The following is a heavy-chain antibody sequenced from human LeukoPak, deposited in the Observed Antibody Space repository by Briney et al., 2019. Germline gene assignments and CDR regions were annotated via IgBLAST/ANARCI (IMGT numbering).Heavy chain of an antibody. V-gene: IGHV3-30*03. CDR1: GFTFTSCG. CDR2: ISSSDGNTN. Sequence: PGGSLRLSCATSGFTFTSCGMHWVRQASGRGLEWVAGISSSDGNTNYYADSEKGRFTISRHASLNTVSLEMNGLSSDVTAVYYCATWSGNRPLYYFDYWGQGTLVTVSS. CDR3: ATWSGNRPLYYFDY. D-gene: IGHD3-3*01. J-gene: IGHJ4*02.